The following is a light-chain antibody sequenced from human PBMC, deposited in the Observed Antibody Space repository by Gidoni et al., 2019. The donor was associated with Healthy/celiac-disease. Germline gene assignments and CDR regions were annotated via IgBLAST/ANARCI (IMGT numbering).Light chain of an antibody. CDR2: DVS. V-gene: IGLV2-11*01. J-gene: IGLJ2*01. CDR1: SSDVGGYNY. CDR3: CSYAGSYTFVV. Sequence: QSALTQPRSVSGSPRQSVTISCTGTSSDVGGYNYVSWYQQHPGKAPKLMIYDVSKRPSGVHDRFSGSKSGNTASLTISGLQAEDEADYYCCSYAGSYTFVVFGGGTKLTVL.